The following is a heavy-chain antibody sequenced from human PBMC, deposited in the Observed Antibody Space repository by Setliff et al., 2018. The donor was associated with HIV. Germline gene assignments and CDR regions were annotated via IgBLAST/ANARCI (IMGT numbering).Heavy chain of an antibody. V-gene: IGHV4-4*02. J-gene: IGHJ6*03. D-gene: IGHD3-3*01. CDR3: ARDVHWSGPYYYSYYYMDV. Sequence: SETLSLTCAVSGGSISSSNWWSWVRQPPGKGLEWIGEIYYSESTYYNPSLKSRVTISVDTSKNQFSLKLSSVTAADTAVYFCARDVHWSGPYYYSYYYMDVWGTGTTVTVSS. CDR2: IYYSEST. CDR1: GGSISSSNW.